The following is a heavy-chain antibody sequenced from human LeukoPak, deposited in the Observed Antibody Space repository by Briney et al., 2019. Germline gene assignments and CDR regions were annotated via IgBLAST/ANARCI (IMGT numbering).Heavy chain of an antibody. V-gene: IGHV3-30*18. D-gene: IGHD3-22*01. CDR2: ISYDGSNK. CDR3: AKSSGYHDAFDI. J-gene: IGHJ3*02. Sequence: GSLRLSCAASGFTFSSYGMHWVRQAPGKGLEWVAVISYDGSNKYYADSVKGRFTISRDNSKNTLYLQMNSLRAEDTAVYYCAKSSGYHDAFDIWGQGTMVTVSS. CDR1: GFTFSSYG.